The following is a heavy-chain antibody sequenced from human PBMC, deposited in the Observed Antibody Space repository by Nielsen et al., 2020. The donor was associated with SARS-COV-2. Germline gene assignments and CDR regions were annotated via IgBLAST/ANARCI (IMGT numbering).Heavy chain of an antibody. Sequence: GGSLRLSCAASGFTFSASGMNWVRQAPGRGLEWISYINGGETHVYYAASVKGRFTISRDNAKNSLYLQMNSLRAEDTALYYCAKDSDGMDVWGQGTTVTVSS. CDR3: AKDSDGMDV. CDR2: INGGETHV. D-gene: IGHD3-10*01. V-gene: IGHV3-21*04. J-gene: IGHJ6*02. CDR1: GFTFSASG.